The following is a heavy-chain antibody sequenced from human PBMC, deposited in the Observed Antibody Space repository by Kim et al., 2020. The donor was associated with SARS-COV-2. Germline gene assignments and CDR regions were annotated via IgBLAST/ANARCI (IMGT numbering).Heavy chain of an antibody. D-gene: IGHD1-26*01. CDR1: GFTFSSYG. CDR3: AKDKIVGATTEYYGMDV. V-gene: IGHV3-30*18. Sequence: GGSLRLSCAASGFTFSSYGMHWVRQAPGKGLEWVAVISYDGSNKYYADSVKGRFTISRDNSKNTLYLQMNSLRAEDTAVYYCAKDKIVGATTEYYGMDVWGQGTTVTVSS. J-gene: IGHJ6*02. CDR2: ISYDGSNK.